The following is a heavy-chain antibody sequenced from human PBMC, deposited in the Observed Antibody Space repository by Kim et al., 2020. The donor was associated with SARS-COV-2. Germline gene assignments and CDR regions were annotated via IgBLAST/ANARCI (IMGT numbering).Heavy chain of an antibody. J-gene: IGHJ4*02. CDR3: ARGLSWDDKLRFDS. V-gene: IGHV1-2*06. Sequence: ASVKVSCKASGYIFTGYYIHWVRQAPGQGLEWLGRVNPNSGGTDYAQKFQGRVTMTRDTSISTAYMELSRLRSDDTAIYYCARGLSWDDKLRFDSWGRGTLVTVSS. CDR1: GYIFTGYY. CDR2: VNPNSGGT. D-gene: IGHD1-1*01.